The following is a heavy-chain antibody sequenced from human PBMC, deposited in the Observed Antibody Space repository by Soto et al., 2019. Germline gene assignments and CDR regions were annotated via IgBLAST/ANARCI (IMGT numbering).Heavy chain of an antibody. CDR1: GFTVTSYA. CDR3: AKGRYDFWSGYTYGMDV. CDR2: ISGSGGSS. D-gene: IGHD3-3*01. V-gene: IGHV3-23*01. J-gene: IGHJ6*02. Sequence: GGSLRLSCAASGFTVTSYAMSWVRQAPGKGLEWVSAISGSGGSSYYADSVKGRFTISRDNSKNTLYLQMNSLRAEDTAVYYCAKGRYDFWSGYTYGMDVWGQGTTVTVSS.